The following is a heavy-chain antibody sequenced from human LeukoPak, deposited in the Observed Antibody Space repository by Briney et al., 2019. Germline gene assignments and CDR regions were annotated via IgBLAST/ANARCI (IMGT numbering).Heavy chain of an antibody. CDR3: ARNYGSGYYYDY. V-gene: IGHV4-34*01. J-gene: IGHJ4*02. CDR2: INKSGSA. D-gene: IGHD3-22*01. Sequence: SETLSLTCAVYGGSFSGYYWSWIRQPPGKGREWIGEINKSGSADYNPSLKSRVTISVDTSKTQFFLKMSSVAAAAAAVYYCARNYGSGYYYDYWGQGTLVTVSS. CDR1: GGSFSGYY.